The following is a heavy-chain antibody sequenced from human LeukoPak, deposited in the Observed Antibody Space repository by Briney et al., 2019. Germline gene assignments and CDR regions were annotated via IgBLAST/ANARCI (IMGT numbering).Heavy chain of an antibody. CDR1: GGSISSYY. D-gene: IGHD3-10*01. Sequence: SETLSLTCTVSGGSISSYYWSWIRQPAGKGLEWIGRIYTSGTTHYNPSLKSRATISVDKSKNQFSLKLNSVTAADTAVYYCAIKPPSGWFGTGWLDPWGQGTLVTVSS. V-gene: IGHV4-4*07. J-gene: IGHJ5*02. CDR3: AIKPPSGWFGTGWLDP. CDR2: IYTSGTT.